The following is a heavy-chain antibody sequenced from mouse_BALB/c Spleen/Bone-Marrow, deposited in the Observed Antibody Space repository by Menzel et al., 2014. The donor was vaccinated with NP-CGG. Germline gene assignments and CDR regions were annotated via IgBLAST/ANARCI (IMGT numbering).Heavy chain of an antibody. D-gene: IGHD2-1*01. Sequence: EVQLQQSGPSLVKPSQTLSLTCSVTGDSITSGYWNWIRQFPGNKLEYMGYISYSSSTYYNPSLKSRISITRDTSKNQYYLQMNPGTTEDTATDYYARYNGNWRAWFAYWGQGTLVTVSA. V-gene: IGHV3-8*02. CDR1: GDSITSGY. CDR3: ARYNGNWRAWFAY. CDR2: ISYSSST. J-gene: IGHJ3*01.